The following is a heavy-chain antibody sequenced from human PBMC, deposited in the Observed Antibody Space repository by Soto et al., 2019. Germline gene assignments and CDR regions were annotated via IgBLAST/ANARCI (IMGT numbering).Heavy chain of an antibody. D-gene: IGHD3-9*01. V-gene: IGHV5-10-1*01. CDR2: IDPGDSYT. J-gene: IGHJ4*02. CDR3: ARQAKYDILTGYFPFDD. CDR1: GYTFTNYW. Sequence: GESLKISCQGSGYTFTNYWINWVRQVPGKGLEWMGRIDPGDSYTNYSPSFQGHVTISADKSISTAYLQWSSLKASDSAMYYCARQAKYDILTGYFPFDDWGQGHLVTVSS.